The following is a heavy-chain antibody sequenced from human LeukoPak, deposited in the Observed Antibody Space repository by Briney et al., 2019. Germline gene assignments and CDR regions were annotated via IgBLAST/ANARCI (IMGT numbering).Heavy chain of an antibody. D-gene: IGHD5/OR15-5a*01. J-gene: IGHJ4*02. CDR2: IYYSGST. Sequence: PSETLSLTCTLSGGSISSYYWSWIRQPPGKGLEWIGYIYYSGSTNYNPSLKSRVTISVDTSKNQFSLKLSSVTAADTAVYYCARDGSRARFFDYWGQGTLVTVSS. V-gene: IGHV4-59*01. CDR3: ARDGSRARFFDY. CDR1: GGSISSYY.